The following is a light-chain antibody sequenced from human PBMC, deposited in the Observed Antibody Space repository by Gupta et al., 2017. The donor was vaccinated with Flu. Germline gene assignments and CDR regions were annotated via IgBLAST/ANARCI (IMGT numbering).Light chain of an antibody. CDR1: QSVSSY. V-gene: IGKV3-11*01. CDR3: QQRRSWPPYT. CDR2: DTS. Sequence: EIVLTQSPAILSLFPGERATLSCRASQSVSSYLAWYQQKPGQAPRLLIYDTSNRATGIPTRFSGSGSGTDFTLTISSREPEDFAVYYCQQRRSWPPYTFGQGTRLEIK. J-gene: IGKJ2*01.